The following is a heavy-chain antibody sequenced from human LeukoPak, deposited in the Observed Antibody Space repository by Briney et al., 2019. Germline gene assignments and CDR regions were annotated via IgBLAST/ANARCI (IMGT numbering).Heavy chain of an antibody. V-gene: IGHV4-4*07. J-gene: IGHJ4*02. CDR1: GAPISNYY. CDR2: VYTGGST. D-gene: IGHD1-26*01. Sequence: SETLSLTCTASGAPISNYYWSWIRQPAGKGLEWIARVYTGGSTNYNPSLRSRVTIFVDKSRNQCFLNLRSVTAADTAVYYCAGRDYWGQGTLVTVSS. CDR3: AGRDY.